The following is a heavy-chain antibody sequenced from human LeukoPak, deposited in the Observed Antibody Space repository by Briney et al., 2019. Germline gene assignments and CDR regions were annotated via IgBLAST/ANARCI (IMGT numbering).Heavy chain of an antibody. CDR1: GFTFSSYW. V-gene: IGHV3-74*01. D-gene: IGHD3-10*01. J-gene: IGHJ4*02. Sequence: SGGSLRLSCAASGFTFSSYWMHWVRQAPGKGLVWVSRINSDGSSTSYADSVKGRFTISRDNAKNTLYLQMNSLRAEDTAVYYCARAGIGELYNYFDYWGQGTLVTVSS. CDR2: INSDGSST. CDR3: ARAGIGELYNYFDY.